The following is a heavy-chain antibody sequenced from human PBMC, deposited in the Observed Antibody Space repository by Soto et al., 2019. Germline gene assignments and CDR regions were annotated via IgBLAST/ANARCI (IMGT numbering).Heavy chain of an antibody. CDR3: ARVGLASGGSSNQYYYYGMDV. Sequence: ASVKVSCKASGYTFTGYYMHWVRQAPGQGLEWMGWINPNSGGTNYAQKFQGRVTMTRDTSIGTAYMELSRLRSDDTAVYYCARVGLASGGSSNQYYYYGMDVWGQGTTVTV. V-gene: IGHV1-2*02. CDR2: INPNSGGT. CDR1: GYTFTGYY. J-gene: IGHJ6*02. D-gene: IGHD2-15*01.